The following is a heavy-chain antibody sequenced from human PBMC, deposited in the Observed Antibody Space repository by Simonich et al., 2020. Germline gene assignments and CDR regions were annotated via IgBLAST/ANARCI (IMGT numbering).Heavy chain of an antibody. Sequence: QVQLQESGPGLVKPSETLSLTCTVSGGSISSYYWSWIRQPPGKGLEWIGYINYSGSTNYNPSHKSRVTISVDTSKNQFSLKLSSVTAADTAVYYCARHDRWLQFYFDYWGQGTLVTVSS. CDR1: GGSISSYY. CDR2: INYSGST. CDR3: ARHDRWLQFYFDY. V-gene: IGHV4-59*08. D-gene: IGHD5-12*01. J-gene: IGHJ4*02.